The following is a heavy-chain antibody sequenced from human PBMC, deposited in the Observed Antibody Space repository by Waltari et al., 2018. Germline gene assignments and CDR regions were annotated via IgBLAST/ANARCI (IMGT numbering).Heavy chain of an antibody. V-gene: IGHV4-34*01. J-gene: IGHJ4*02. D-gene: IGHD6-6*01. Sequence: QVQLQQWGAGLLKPSETLSLTCAVYGGSFSGYYWSWIRQPPGKGLEWIGEINHSESTNDNPSLKIRVTISVDTSKYQFSQKLSSVTAADTAVYYCARIAVAARPGPFDYCGQGTLVTVSS. CDR1: GGSFSGYY. CDR3: ARIAVAARPGPFDY. CDR2: INHSEST.